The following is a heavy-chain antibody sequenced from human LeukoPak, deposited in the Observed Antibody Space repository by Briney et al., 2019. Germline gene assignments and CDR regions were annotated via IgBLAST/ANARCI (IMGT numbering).Heavy chain of an antibody. CDR2: IKQDGSAK. CDR1: GFIFSSDW. J-gene: IGHJ4*02. V-gene: IGHV3-7*01. CDR3: ATGEGH. Sequence: GGSLRLSCSAPGFIFSSDWMKWVRQAPGKGLEWVATIKQDGSAKHYGDSVKGRFTISRDNAKNTLYLEMNTLRAEDTAVYYCATGEGHWGQGTLVTVSS. D-gene: IGHD2-21*01.